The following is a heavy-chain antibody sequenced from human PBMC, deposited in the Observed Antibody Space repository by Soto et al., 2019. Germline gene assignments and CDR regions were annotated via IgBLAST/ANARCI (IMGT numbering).Heavy chain of an antibody. J-gene: IGHJ4*02. CDR2: INSNGSST. D-gene: IGHD1-1*01. CDR1: GFTFSTYG. V-gene: IGHV3-64*07. Sequence: VQLVESGGGLVQPGGSLRLSCAASGFTFSTYGLHWVRQAPGKGLEYVSAINSNGSSTYYADSVKGRFTISRDNSKNTLYLQMGSLRAEDMAVYYCARVRVATTTPYFDYWGQGTRVTVSS. CDR3: ARVRVATTTPYFDY.